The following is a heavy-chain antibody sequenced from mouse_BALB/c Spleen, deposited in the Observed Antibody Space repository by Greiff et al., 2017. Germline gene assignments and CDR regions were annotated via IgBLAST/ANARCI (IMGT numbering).Heavy chain of an antibody. J-gene: IGHJ3*01. CDR2: ISSGGSYT. CDR3: AREAEDLFAY. V-gene: IGHV5-6*01. Sequence: EVQGVESGGDLVKPGGSLKLSCAASGFTFSSYGMSWVRQTPDKRLEWVATISSGGSYTYYPDSVKGRFTISRDNAKNTLYLQMSSLKSEDTAMYYCAREAEDLFAYWGQGTLVTVSA. CDR1: GFTFSSYG.